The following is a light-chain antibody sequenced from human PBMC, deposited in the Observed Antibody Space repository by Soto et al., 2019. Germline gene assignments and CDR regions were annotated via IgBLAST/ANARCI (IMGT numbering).Light chain of an antibody. CDR1: SSNIGINT. Sequence: QSVLTQPPSASETPGQRVTISCSGSSSNIGINTVDWFQQLPGTAPKLLIYNNNQRPSGVPDQFSGSKSGTSASLAISGLQSEDESDYYCAAWDDSLNGYVFGTGTKVTVL. CDR2: NNN. CDR3: AAWDDSLNGYV. V-gene: IGLV1-44*01. J-gene: IGLJ1*01.